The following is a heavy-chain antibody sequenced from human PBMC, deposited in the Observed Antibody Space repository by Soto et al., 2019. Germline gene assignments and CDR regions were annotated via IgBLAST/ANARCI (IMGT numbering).Heavy chain of an antibody. CDR1: GGSISRSGYF. J-gene: IGHJ4*01. V-gene: IGHV4-31*03. CDR3: ARSSRSYLDY. Sequence: QVQLQESGPGLVKPSQTLSLTCTVSGGSISRSGYFWSWIRQHPGKGLEWIGYIYDSGSPYYNPSHKCGVSLAVVTSQNKFSLYLNSVTAAGRALYYCARSSRSYLDYWVHRTLVTVSS. CDR2: IYDSGSP.